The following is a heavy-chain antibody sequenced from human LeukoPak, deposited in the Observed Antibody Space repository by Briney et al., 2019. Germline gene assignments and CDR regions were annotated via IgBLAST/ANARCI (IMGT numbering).Heavy chain of an antibody. V-gene: IGHV3-9*03. CDR2: IRWNSGSI. Sequence: GRSLRLSCAASGFTFDDYAMHWVRQPPGKGLEWVSGIRWNSGSIGYADSVKGRFTISRDNAKNSLYLQMNSLRAEDMALYYCAKGGDYYYDSSGYYSAFDIWGQGTMVTVSS. D-gene: IGHD3-22*01. J-gene: IGHJ3*02. CDR3: AKGGDYYYDSSGYYSAFDI. CDR1: GFTFDDYA.